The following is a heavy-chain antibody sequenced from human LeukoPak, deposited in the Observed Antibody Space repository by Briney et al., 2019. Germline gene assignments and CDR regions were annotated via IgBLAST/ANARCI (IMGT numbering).Heavy chain of an antibody. V-gene: IGHV3-30-3*01. CDR3: ARVECSSTSCYTGFDY. CDR2: ISYDGSNK. Sequence: GGSLRLSCAASGFTFSSYAMHWVRQAPGKGLEWVAVISYDGSNKYYADSVKGRFTISRDNSKNTLYLQMNSLRAEDTAVYYCARVECSSTSCYTGFDYWGQGTLVTVSS. CDR1: GFTFSSYA. J-gene: IGHJ4*02. D-gene: IGHD2-2*02.